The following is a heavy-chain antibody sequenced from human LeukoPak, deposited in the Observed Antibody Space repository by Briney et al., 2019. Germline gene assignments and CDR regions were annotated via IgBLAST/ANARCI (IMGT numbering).Heavy chain of an antibody. Sequence: PGGSLRLSCAASGFTFTGHTMTWLRQAPGKGLEWVSIIGGRDDRTYYADSVKGRFTISRDNSKNTLYLQMNSLRGEDTAVYYCARDPTPFCDLRSAYKWGQGTLVTVSS. CDR3: ARDPTPFCDLRSAYK. V-gene: IGHV3-23*01. J-gene: IGHJ4*02. CDR1: GFTFTGHT. D-gene: IGHD3-3*01. CDR2: IGGRDDRT.